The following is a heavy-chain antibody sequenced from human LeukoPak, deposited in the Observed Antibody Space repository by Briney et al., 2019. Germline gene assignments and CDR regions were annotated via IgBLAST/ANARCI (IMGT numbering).Heavy chain of an antibody. Sequence: PSETLSLTCTVSGGSISSSSYYWGWIRQPPGKGLEWIGNIYYSGSTYYNPSLKSRVTISVDTSKNQFSLKLSSVTAADTAVYYCARDRTSNLGYCSGGSCSDDAFDIWGQGTMVTVSS. V-gene: IGHV4-39*07. CDR2: IYYSGST. CDR3: ARDRTSNLGYCSGGSCSDDAFDI. CDR1: GGSISSSSYY. J-gene: IGHJ3*02. D-gene: IGHD2-15*01.